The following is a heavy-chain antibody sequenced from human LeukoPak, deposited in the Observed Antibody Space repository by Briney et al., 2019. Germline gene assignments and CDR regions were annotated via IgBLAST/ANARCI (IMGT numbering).Heavy chain of an antibody. J-gene: IGHJ4*02. D-gene: IGHD3-22*01. CDR3: ARDLIRDYYDSSGYYEPYY. CDR1: GGSISSSSYY. Sequence: PSETLSLTCTVSGGSISSSSYYWGWIRQPPGKGLEWIGSIYYSGSTYYNPSLKSRVTISVDTSKNQFSLKLSSVTAADTAVYYCARDLIRDYYDSSGYYEPYYWGQGTLVTVSS. V-gene: IGHV4-39*07. CDR2: IYYSGST.